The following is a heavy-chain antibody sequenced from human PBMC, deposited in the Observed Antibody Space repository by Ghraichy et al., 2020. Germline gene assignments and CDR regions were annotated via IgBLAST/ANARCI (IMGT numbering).Heavy chain of an antibody. D-gene: IGHD3-22*01. CDR2: IYTSGST. J-gene: IGHJ4*02. Sequence: ESLNISCTVSGGSISSYYWSWIRQPAGKGLEWIGRIYTSGSTNYNPSLKSRVTMSVDTSKNQFSLKLSSVTAADTAVYYCARGVEYYDSSGYSYWGQGTLVTVSS. CDR3: ARGVEYYDSSGYSY. V-gene: IGHV4-4*07. CDR1: GGSISSYY.